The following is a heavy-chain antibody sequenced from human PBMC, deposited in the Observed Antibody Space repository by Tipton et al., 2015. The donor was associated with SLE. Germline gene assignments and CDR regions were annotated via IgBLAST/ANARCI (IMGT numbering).Heavy chain of an antibody. CDR2: IYPSDSDT. CDR1: GYSFASYW. D-gene: IGHD1-26*01. Sequence: QLVQSGAEVKKPGESLRISCKGSGYSFASYWIGWVRQMPGKDLEWMGIIYPSDSDTRYNPSFQGQVTISADKSISTAYLQWSSLKASDTAIYYCARHSIVGATKSYFDYWGQGTLVTVSS. V-gene: IGHV5-51*01. J-gene: IGHJ4*02. CDR3: ARHSIVGATKSYFDY.